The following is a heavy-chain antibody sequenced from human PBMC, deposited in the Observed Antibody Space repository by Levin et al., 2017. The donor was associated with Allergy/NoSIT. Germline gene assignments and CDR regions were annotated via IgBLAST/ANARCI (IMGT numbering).Heavy chain of an antibody. CDR3: ARGHSDYYFDY. D-gene: IGHD2-21*01. V-gene: IGHV4-61*01. Sequence: SQTLSLTCTVSGGSVRSGNYYWNWIRQPPGKGLEWIGYIYYSDSTDYNPSLKSRVTISVDTSRNQFSLKLRSVTAADSAVYYCARGHSDYYFDYWGQGILVTVSS. CDR2: IYYSDST. CDR1: GGSVRSGNYY. J-gene: IGHJ4*02.